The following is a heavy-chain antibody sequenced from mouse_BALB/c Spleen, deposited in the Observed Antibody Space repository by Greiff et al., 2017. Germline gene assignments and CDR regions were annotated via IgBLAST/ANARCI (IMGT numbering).Heavy chain of an antibody. CDR2: INPDSSTI. Sequence: EVKLVESGGGLVQPGGSLKLSCAASGFDFSIYWMSWVRQAPGKGLEWIGEINPDSSTINYTPSLKDKFIISRDNAKNTLYLQMSKVRSEDTALYYCARQGGYYDYFDYWGQGTTLTVSS. V-gene: IGHV4-1*02. CDR3: ARQGGYYDYFDY. D-gene: IGHD2-3*01. J-gene: IGHJ2*01. CDR1: GFDFSIYW.